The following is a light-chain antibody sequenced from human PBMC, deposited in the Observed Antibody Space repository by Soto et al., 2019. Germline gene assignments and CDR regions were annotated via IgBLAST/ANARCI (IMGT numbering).Light chain of an antibody. CDR3: QQYKSYSPYT. J-gene: IGKJ2*01. V-gene: IGKV1-5*01. CDR1: QDISTY. Sequence: RLTQSPSSLSASVGDTVTISCRASQDISTYLAWYQHKPGKAPKLLIYGASSLKRGVPSRFSGSGSGTEFTLTISSLQPDDFATYYCQQYKSYSPYTFGQGTKLDIK. CDR2: GAS.